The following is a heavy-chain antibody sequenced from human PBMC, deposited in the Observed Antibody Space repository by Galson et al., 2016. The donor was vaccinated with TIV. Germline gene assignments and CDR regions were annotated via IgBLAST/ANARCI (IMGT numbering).Heavy chain of an antibody. Sequence: SVKVSCKASGYPFTTSEINWVRQGPGQGLEWMGWMNPDNGNTGFAQKFKGRVTLTRDTSMSTAYMEMSGLRFEDTAVYYCARHPVGFLTGPINYYYGMDVWGQGTLVIVSS. CDR2: MNPDNGNT. D-gene: IGHD3-10*01. V-gene: IGHV1-8*01. CDR3: ARHPVGFLTGPINYYYGMDV. J-gene: IGHJ1*01. CDR1: GYPFTTSE.